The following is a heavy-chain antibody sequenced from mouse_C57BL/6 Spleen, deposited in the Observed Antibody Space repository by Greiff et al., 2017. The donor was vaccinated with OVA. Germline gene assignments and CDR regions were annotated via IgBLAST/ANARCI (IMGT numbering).Heavy chain of an antibody. J-gene: IGHJ4*01. CDR2: ISYSGST. D-gene: IGHD3-2*02. V-gene: IGHV3-1*01. CDR1: GYSITSGYD. CDR3: AIDSSGYVGAMDY. Sequence: DVQLQESGPGMVKPSQSLSLTCTVTGYSITSGYDWHWIRHFPGNKLEWMGYISYSGSTNYNPSLKSRISITHDTSKNHFFLKLNSVTTEDTATYYCAIDSSGYVGAMDYWGQGTSVTVSS.